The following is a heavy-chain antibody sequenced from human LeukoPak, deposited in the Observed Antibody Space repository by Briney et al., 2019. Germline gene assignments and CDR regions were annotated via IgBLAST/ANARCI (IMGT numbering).Heavy chain of an antibody. CDR3: ARRRKSSSWYGGIDY. V-gene: IGHV4-59*01. CDR2: IYYSVRT. D-gene: IGHD6-13*01. J-gene: IGHJ4*02. CDR1: GGSISSYY. Sequence: SSETLSLACTLSGGSISSYYWRWIRQPPGKGLEGIGYIYYSVRTNYNPPPKSRVTIPVDTSKNQFSLKLSSVTAADTAVYYCARRRKSSSWYGGIDYWGQGTLVTVSS.